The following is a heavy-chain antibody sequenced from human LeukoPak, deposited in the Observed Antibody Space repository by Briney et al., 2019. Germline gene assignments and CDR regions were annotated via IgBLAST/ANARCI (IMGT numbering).Heavy chain of an antibody. CDR2: TTGSGGST. Sequence: PGGSLRLSCVASGITFSTYAMSWVRQSPGKGLEWVSGTTGSGGSTYYADSVRARFIISRDKSKNTLYLQMNSLRADDTAVYYCAKDRYYDSSGGYYFDYWGQGTLVTVSS. CDR3: AKDRYYDSSGGYYFDY. D-gene: IGHD3-22*01. CDR1: GITFSTYA. J-gene: IGHJ4*02. V-gene: IGHV3-23*01.